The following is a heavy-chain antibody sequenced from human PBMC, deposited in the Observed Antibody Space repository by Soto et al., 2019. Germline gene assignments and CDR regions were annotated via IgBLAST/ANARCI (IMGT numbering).Heavy chain of an antibody. CDR2: IYHSGST. Sequence: PSETLSLTCAVSGGSISSSNWWSWVRQPPGKGLEWIGEIYHSGSTNYNPSLKSRVTISVDKSKNQFSLKLSSVTAADTAVYYCARWPYSSSWYGTYYYGMDVWGQGTTVTVSS. J-gene: IGHJ6*02. CDR1: GGSISSSNW. CDR3: ARWPYSSSWYGTYYYGMDV. D-gene: IGHD6-13*01. V-gene: IGHV4-4*02.